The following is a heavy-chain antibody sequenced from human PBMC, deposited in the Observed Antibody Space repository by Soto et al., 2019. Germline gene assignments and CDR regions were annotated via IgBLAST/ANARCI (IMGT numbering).Heavy chain of an antibody. V-gene: IGHV4-30-2*01. CDR2: IYHSGST. J-gene: IGHJ4*02. Sequence: SETLSLTCAVSGGSISSGGYSWSWIRQPPGKGLEWIGYIYHSGSTYYNPSLKSRVTISVDRSKNQFSLKLSSVTAADTAVYYCASEIGYCTNGVCSEGACDYWGQGTLVTV. D-gene: IGHD2-8*01. CDR1: GGSISSGGYS. CDR3: ASEIGYCTNGVCSEGACDY.